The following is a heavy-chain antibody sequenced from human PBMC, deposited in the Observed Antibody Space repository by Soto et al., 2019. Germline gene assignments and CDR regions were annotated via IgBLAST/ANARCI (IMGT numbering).Heavy chain of an antibody. CDR1: GFTFDDYA. CDR3: AKEERPYYYYYYMDV. CDR2: ISWNSGSI. J-gene: IGHJ6*03. D-gene: IGHD1-1*01. Sequence: GGSLRLSCAASGFTFDDYAMHWVRQAPGKGLEWVSGISWNSGSIGYADSVKGRFTISRDNAKNSLYLQMNSLRAEDTALYYCAKEERPYYYYYYMDVWGKGTTVTVSS. V-gene: IGHV3-9*01.